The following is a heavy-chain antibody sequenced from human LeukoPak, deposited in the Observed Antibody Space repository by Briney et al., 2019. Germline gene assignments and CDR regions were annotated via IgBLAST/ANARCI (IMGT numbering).Heavy chain of an antibody. D-gene: IGHD6-6*01. J-gene: IGHJ4*02. Sequence: GGSLRLSCAASGFTFSSYAMHWVRQARGKGLEWVAVISYDGSNKYYADSVKGRFTISRDNSKNTLYLQMNSLRAEDTAVYYCARGRKRSIAARPGAYFDYWGQGTLVTVSS. CDR2: ISYDGSNK. CDR3: ARGRKRSIAARPGAYFDY. CDR1: GFTFSSYA. V-gene: IGHV3-30-3*01.